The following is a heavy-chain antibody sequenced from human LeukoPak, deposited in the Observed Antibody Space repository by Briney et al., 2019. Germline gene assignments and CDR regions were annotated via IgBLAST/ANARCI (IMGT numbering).Heavy chain of an antibody. V-gene: IGHV3-53*05. CDR1: GFTVSSDY. D-gene: IGHD4-17*01. Sequence: PGGSLRLSCAASGFTVSSDYMSWVRQAPGKGLEWVSVIYRGGSTSYADSVKGRFTISRANSKNTMYLQMNRLRVEDTAVYFCARDRAVTQDWVEFDPWGQGTLVTVSS. CDR2: IYRGGST. CDR3: ARDRAVTQDWVEFDP. J-gene: IGHJ5*02.